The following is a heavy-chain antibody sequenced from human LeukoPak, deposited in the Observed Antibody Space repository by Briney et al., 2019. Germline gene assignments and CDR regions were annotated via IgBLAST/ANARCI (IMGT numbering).Heavy chain of an antibody. J-gene: IGHJ6*02. D-gene: IGHD3-10*01. CDR1: GFTFDDYA. CDR3: AKDRGTIIRGVTYGMDV. V-gene: IGHV3-9*01. CDR2: ITWNSGSM. Sequence: GRSLRLSCAASGFTFDDYAMHWVRQAPGKGLEWVSGITWNSGSMGYVDSVKGRFTISRDNAKNSLYLQMNSLRPEDTAFYYCAKDRGTIIRGVTYGMDVWGQGTTVTISS.